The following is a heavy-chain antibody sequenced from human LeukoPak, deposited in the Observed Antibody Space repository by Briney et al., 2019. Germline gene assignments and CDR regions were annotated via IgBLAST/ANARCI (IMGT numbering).Heavy chain of an antibody. CDR2: INSDGSST. V-gene: IGHV3-74*01. Sequence: GGSLRLSCAASGFTFSSYWMHWVRQAPGRGLVWVSRINSDGSSTSYADSVKGRFTISRDNAKNTLYLQMNSLRAEDTAVYYCARDSRYSSGWYYANWFDPWGQGTLVTVSS. J-gene: IGHJ5*02. CDR1: GFTFSSYW. D-gene: IGHD6-19*01. CDR3: ARDSRYSSGWYYANWFDP.